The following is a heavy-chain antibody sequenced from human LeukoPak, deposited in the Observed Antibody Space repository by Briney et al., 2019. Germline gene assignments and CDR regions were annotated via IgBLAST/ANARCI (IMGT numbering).Heavy chain of an antibody. Sequence: GGSLRLAWGASGFIFSHYWMACVRQAPGKGLEWVANISPDGSLIYYAYSVKGRFTISRDNAKNSLYLQMNSLRAEDTALYYCARDGGSPGIAAAGTFDYWGQGTLVTVSS. CDR3: ARDGGSPGIAAAGTFDY. V-gene: IGHV3-7*03. J-gene: IGHJ4*02. CDR1: GFIFSHYW. CDR2: ISPDGSLI. D-gene: IGHD6-13*01.